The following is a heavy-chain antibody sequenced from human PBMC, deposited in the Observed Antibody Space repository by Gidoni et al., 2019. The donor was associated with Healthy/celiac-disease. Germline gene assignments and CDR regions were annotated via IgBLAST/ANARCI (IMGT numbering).Heavy chain of an antibody. J-gene: IGHJ6*02. CDR2: ICSGGST. CDR3: ARDSLTTGDYYYGMDV. D-gene: IGHD3-9*01. V-gene: IGHV3-66*02. CDR1: VFTFGRNY. Sequence: EVQLVESGGGLVQPGGSLRPACAASVFTFGRNYMSWVRQAPGKGLEWVSVICSGGSTYYADSVKGRFTISRDNSKNTLYLQMNSLRAEDTAVYYCARDSLTTGDYYYGMDVWGQGTTVTVSS.